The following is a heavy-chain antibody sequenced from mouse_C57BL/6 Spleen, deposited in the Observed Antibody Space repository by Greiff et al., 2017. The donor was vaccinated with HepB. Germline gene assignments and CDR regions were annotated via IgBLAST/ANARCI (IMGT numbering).Heavy chain of an antibody. V-gene: IGHV5-17*01. Sequence: EVMLVESGGGLVKPGGSLKLSCAASGFTFSDYGMHWVRQAPEKGLEWVAYISSGSSTIYYADTVKGRFTISRDNAKNTLFLQMTSLRSEDTAMYYCARVGYDGAWFAYWGQGTLVTVSA. CDR1: GFTFSDYG. D-gene: IGHD2-2*01. J-gene: IGHJ3*01. CDR2: ISSGSSTI. CDR3: ARVGYDGAWFAY.